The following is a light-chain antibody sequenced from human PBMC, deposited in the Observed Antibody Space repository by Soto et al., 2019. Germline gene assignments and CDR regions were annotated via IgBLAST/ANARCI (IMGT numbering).Light chain of an antibody. CDR3: QAYGTSLRGWVI. CDR2: GNN. V-gene: IGLV1-40*01. Sequence: QSVLTQPPSASGAAGQRVSISCTGGSSNIGASFDVYWYHQPPGAAPKLLFSGNNYRPSGVPARFSGSKSGTSASLVITGLQAEDEADYFCQAYGTSLRGWVIFGKGTKLTVL. CDR1: SSNIGASFD. J-gene: IGLJ2*01.